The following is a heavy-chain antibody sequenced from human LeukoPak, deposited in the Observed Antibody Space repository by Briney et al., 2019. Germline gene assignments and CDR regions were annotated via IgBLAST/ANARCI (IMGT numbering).Heavy chain of an antibody. CDR1: GGSFSGYY. Sequence: ASETLSLTCAVYGGSFSGYYWSWIRQPPGKGLEWIGEINHSGSTNYNPSLMSRVAMSVDTSKNQFSLNLRSVTGADTAVYYCARGGVTIFGVVINEEYYFDYWGQGTLVTVSS. D-gene: IGHD3-3*01. CDR2: INHSGST. J-gene: IGHJ4*02. CDR3: ARGGVTIFGVVINEEYYFDY. V-gene: IGHV4-34*01.